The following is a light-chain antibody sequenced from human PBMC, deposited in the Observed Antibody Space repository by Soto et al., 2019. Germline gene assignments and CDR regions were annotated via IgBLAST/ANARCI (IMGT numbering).Light chain of an antibody. J-gene: IGLJ2*01. CDR3: SSYTSSASVL. CDR1: GSDIGGYDY. Sequence: QSALTQPASVSGSPGQSITISCTGTGSDIGGYDYVSWYQQHPGKVPKLMIFEVTNRPSDISSRFSGSKSGNTASLTISGLQAEDEAVYYCSSYTSSASVLFGGGTKLTVL. CDR2: EVT. V-gene: IGLV2-14*01.